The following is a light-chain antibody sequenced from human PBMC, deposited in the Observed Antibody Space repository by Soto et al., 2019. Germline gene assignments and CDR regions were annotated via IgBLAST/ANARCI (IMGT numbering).Light chain of an antibody. V-gene: IGKV2-30*01. CDR3: MQGPYWPLT. CDR2: TVS. CDR1: QSVVYRDGNAD. J-gene: IGKJ1*01. Sequence: DVVMTQSPPSLPVTLGQPASISCRSSQSVVYRDGNADLNWFQQRPGQSPRRLIYTVSNRDSGVPDRFSGGGAVTDFALKISRVQAEDVWIYYGMQGPYWPLTFGQGTKVEI.